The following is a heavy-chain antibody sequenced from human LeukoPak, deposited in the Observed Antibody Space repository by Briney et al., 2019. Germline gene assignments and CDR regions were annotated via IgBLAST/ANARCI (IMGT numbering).Heavy chain of an antibody. CDR2: INPSGGST. CDR1: GYTFTSYY. CDR3: ARTSGKINSAAGGYYFDY. D-gene: IGHD2-15*01. V-gene: IGHV1-46*01. Sequence: ASVKVSCKASGYTFTSYYMHWVRQAPGQGLEWMGIINPSGGSTSYAQKFQGRVTMTRDTSTSTVYMELSSLRSEDTAVYYCARTSGKINSAAGGYYFDYWGQGTLVTVSS. J-gene: IGHJ4*02.